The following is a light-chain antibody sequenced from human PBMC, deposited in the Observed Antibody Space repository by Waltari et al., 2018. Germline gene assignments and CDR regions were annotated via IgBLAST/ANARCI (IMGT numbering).Light chain of an antibody. Sequence: DIQMTQSPSSLSASIVDRVLITCRASQTVTSDLHWYQQRPGKPPKLLIYSASTLQRGVSSRFSGSGSGTDFTLTINNLQPDDFATYFCQQNYASLFTFGQGTKLDMK. CDR3: QQNYASLFT. J-gene: IGKJ2*01. V-gene: IGKV1-39*01. CDR2: SAS. CDR1: QTVTSD.